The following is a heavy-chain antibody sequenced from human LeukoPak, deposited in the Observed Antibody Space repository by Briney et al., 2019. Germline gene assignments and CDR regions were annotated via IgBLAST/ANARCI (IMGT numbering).Heavy chain of an antibody. CDR3: AKYCGGDCYGMDV. Sequence: PGGSLRLSCTASGFTFSSYWTSWVRQAPGKGLEWVANIKQDGSEKDYVDSVKSRFTISRDNAKNSLYLQMNSLRAEDTAVYYCAKYCGGDCYGMDVWGQGTTVTVSS. D-gene: IGHD2-21*01. CDR1: GFTFSSYW. V-gene: IGHV3-7*01. J-gene: IGHJ6*02. CDR2: IKQDGSEK.